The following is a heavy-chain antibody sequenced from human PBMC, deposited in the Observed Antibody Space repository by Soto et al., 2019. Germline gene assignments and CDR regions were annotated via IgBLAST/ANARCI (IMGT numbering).Heavy chain of an antibody. CDR2: IYYSGST. CDR3: ARESRYYDSSGYSDDAFDI. V-gene: IGHV4-31*03. J-gene: IGHJ3*02. CDR1: GGSISSGGYY. D-gene: IGHD3-22*01. Sequence: TLSLTCTVSGGSISSGGYYWSWIRQHPGKGLEWIGYIYYSGSTYYNPSLKSRVTISVDTSKNQFSLKLSSVTAADTAVYYCARESRYYDSSGYSDDAFDIWGQGTMVTVSS.